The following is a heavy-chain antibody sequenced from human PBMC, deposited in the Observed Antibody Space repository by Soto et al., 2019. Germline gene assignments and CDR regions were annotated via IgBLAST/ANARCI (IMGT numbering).Heavy chain of an antibody. CDR3: ARGEVEYGDYDTYYYYGMDV. CDR2: MNPNSGNT. V-gene: IGHV1-8*01. D-gene: IGHD4-17*01. CDR1: GYTFTSYD. Sequence: ASVKVSCKASGYTFTSYDINWVRQATGQGLEWMGWMNPNSGNTGYAQKFQGRVTMTRNTSISTAYMELSSLRSEDTAVYYCARGEVEYGDYDTYYYYGMDVWGQGTTVIVSS. J-gene: IGHJ6*02.